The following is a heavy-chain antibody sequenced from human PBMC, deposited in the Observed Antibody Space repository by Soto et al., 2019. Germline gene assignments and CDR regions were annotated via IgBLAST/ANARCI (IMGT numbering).Heavy chain of an antibody. CDR1: GYTFTSYD. V-gene: IGHV1-8*01. D-gene: IGHD4-17*01. Sequence: QVQLVQSGAEVKKPGASVKFSCKASGYTFTSYDINWVRQATGQGFEYLGWMNPNSGNTGNVKKFQGRVTMTRDNSMSTAYIERSTLLSEDTAVYYYARAINYGDYSRLFDPWGPGALVSVSS. CDR3: ARAINYGDYSRLFDP. CDR2: MNPNSGNT. J-gene: IGHJ5*02.